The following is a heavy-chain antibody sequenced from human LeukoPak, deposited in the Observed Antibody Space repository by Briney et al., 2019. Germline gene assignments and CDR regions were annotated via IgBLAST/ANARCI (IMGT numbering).Heavy chain of an antibody. V-gene: IGHV3-23*01. CDR2: ISGSGGST. CDR1: GFTFSSYA. J-gene: IGHJ4*02. D-gene: IGHD6-19*01. CDR3: AKDAVGSGSTRGFDY. Sequence: GGSLRLSCAASGFTFSSYAMSWVRQAPGKGLEWVSAISGSGGSTYYADSVKGRLTISRDNSKNTLYLQMNSLRAEDTAVYYCAKDAVGSGSTRGFDYWGQGTLVTVSS.